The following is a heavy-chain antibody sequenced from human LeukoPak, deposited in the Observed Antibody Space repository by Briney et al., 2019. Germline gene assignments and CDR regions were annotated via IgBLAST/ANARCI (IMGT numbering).Heavy chain of an antibody. Sequence: PGGSLRLSCAASGFTFSSYAMHWVRQAPGKGLEWVANIKQDGSEKYYVDSVKGRFTISRDNAKNSLYLQMNSLRAEDTAVYYCARDGTAAAGPYDGFDPWGQGTLVTVSS. CDR3: ARDGTAAAGPYDGFDP. V-gene: IGHV3-7*01. CDR2: IKQDGSEK. D-gene: IGHD6-13*01. J-gene: IGHJ5*02. CDR1: GFTFSSYA.